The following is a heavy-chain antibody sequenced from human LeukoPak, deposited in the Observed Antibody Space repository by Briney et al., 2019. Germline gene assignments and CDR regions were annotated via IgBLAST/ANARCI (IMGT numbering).Heavy chain of an antibody. CDR1: GYTFTSYY. Sequence: ASVKVSCKASGYTFTSYYMHWVRQAPGQGLEWMGIINPSGGSTSYAQKFQGRVTLTRDTSKNQFSLKLSSVTAADTAVYYCARGYSFDYWGQGTLVTVSS. J-gene: IGHJ4*02. D-gene: IGHD6-13*01. V-gene: IGHV1-46*01. CDR3: ARGYSFDY. CDR2: INPSGGST.